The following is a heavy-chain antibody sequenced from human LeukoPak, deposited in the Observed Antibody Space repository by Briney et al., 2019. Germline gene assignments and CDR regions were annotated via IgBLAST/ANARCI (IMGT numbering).Heavy chain of an antibody. D-gene: IGHD2-2*01. CDR3: ARDGCSSTSCHRPGAFDI. J-gene: IGHJ3*02. CDR1: GYTFTGYY. V-gene: IGHV1-2*02. Sequence: ASVKYSCKASGYTFTGYYMHWVRQAPGHGLEWMGWVNPNTGATNYAQKFQGRGTLTRGTSINTAYMELSRLRSDDTAVYYCARDGCSSTSCHRPGAFDIWGQGTMVTVSS. CDR2: VNPNTGAT.